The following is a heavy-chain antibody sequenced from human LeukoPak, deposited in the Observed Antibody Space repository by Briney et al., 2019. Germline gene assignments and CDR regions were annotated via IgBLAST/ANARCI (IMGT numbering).Heavy chain of an antibody. D-gene: IGHD6-13*01. Sequence: SQTLSLTCAISGDSVSSNSAAWNWIRQSPSRGLEWLGRTYYRSKWYNDYAVSVKSRITINPDTSKNQFSLQLNSVTPEGTAVYXXXXXXGTAAATSWVNWFDPWGQGTLVTVSS. CDR1: GDSVSSNSAA. V-gene: IGHV6-1*01. CDR3: XXXXGTAAATSWVNWFDP. CDR2: TYYRSKWYN. J-gene: IGHJ5*02.